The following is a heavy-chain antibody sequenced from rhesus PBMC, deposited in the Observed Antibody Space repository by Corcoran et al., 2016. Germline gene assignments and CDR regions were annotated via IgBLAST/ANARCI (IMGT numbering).Heavy chain of an antibody. V-gene: IGHV4-99*01. Sequence: QVQLQESGPGLVKPSETLSLTCAVSGYSISRCYYRCWIRPPPGKGLAYIGYFSSTSGNTYYNPSLKSRVTISKDTSKNQFSLKLSSVTAADTAVYYCATGLPGGAGPHDAFDFWGQGLRVTVSS. D-gene: IGHD6-31*01. CDR2: FSSTSGNT. CDR1: GYSISRCYY. CDR3: ATGLPGGAGPHDAFDF. J-gene: IGHJ3*01.